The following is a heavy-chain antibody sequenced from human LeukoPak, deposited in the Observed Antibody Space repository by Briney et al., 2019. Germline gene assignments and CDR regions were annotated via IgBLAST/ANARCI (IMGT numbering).Heavy chain of an antibody. CDR2: IYYSGST. Sequence: SDTLSLTCTVSGGSISSYYWSWIRQPPGKGLEWIGYIYYSGSTNYNPSLKSRVTISVDTSKNQFSLKLSSVTAADTAVYYCARGVLRFLHFDYWGQGTLVTVSS. CDR3: ARGVLRFLHFDY. CDR1: GGSISSYY. J-gene: IGHJ4*02. V-gene: IGHV4-59*07. D-gene: IGHD3-3*01.